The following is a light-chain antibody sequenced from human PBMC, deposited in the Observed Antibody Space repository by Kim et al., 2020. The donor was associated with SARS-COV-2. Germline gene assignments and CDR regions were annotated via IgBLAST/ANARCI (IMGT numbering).Light chain of an antibody. V-gene: IGKV3-15*01. CDR1: QSVSSS. Sequence: VSPGESATLSCRASQSVSSSLAWYQQKPGQAPRLLIYGASTRATDIPTRFSGSGSGTEFTLTISSLQSEDFAVYYCLQYNNWPWTFGQGTKVDIK. CDR2: GAS. CDR3: LQYNNWPWT. J-gene: IGKJ1*01.